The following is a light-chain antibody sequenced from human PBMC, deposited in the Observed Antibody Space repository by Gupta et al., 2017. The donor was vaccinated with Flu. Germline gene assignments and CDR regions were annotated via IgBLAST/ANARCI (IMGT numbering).Light chain of an antibody. CDR1: QSLLDSSGYNY. V-gene: IGKV2-28*01. CDR3: MQALQKPLT. Sequence: VTPGEPASISCRSSQSLLDSSGYNYLDWYVQKPGQSPQLLIRLGSNRAPGVPDRFSSSGSGTELTLKISRVEADDVGTYYCMQALQKPLTFGGGTKVEI. CDR2: LGS. J-gene: IGKJ4*01.